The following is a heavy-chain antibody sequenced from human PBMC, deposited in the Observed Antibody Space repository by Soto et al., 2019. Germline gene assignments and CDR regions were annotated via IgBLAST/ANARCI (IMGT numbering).Heavy chain of an antibody. CDR1: GGSIIDYY. J-gene: IGHJ6*02. D-gene: IGHD3-10*01. CDR2: VSYSGST. V-gene: IGHV4-59*01. Sequence: LSLTCTVSGGSIIDYYWTWIRQPPGKGLEWIGYVSYSGSTNYNPSLKSRVTISADPSKNQFSLKLSSVTAADTAVYFCARAGRSGYYYYYGMDVWGQGTTVTVSS. CDR3: ARAGRSGYYYYYGMDV.